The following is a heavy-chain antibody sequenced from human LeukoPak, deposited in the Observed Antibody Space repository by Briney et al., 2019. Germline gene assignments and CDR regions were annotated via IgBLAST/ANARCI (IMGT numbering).Heavy chain of an antibody. D-gene: IGHD7-27*01. CDR1: GCTFSSYL. J-gene: IGHJ4*02. V-gene: IGHV3-7*01. CDR3: ARQRGWGFGSFFDN. CDR2: INQDGSEK. Sequence: GGSLRLSCAVSGCTFSSYLMSWVRQAPGKGREGVANINQDGSEKYYVDSVKGRFTISRDNAKNSLYLQMNSLRAEDTAVYYCARQRGWGFGSFFDNCGQGTLVTVSS.